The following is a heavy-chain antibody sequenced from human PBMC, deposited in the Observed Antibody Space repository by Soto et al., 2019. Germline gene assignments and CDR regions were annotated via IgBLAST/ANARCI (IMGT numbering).Heavy chain of an antibody. Sequence: EVQLLESGGGLVQPGGSLRLSCAASGFTFSSYAMSWVRQAPGKGLEWVSAISGSGGSTYYADSVKGRFTISRDNSKXTLYLQMNSLRAEDTAVYYCAKDTYYYDSSGYYGEFDYWGQGTLVTVSS. CDR2: ISGSGGST. V-gene: IGHV3-23*01. D-gene: IGHD3-22*01. CDR3: AKDTYYYDSSGYYGEFDY. CDR1: GFTFSSYA. J-gene: IGHJ4*02.